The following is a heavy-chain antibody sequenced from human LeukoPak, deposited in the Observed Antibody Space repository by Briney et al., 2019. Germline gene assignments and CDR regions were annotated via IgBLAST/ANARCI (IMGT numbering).Heavy chain of an antibody. CDR2: INSNGGST. J-gene: IGHJ5*02. Sequence: PGGSLRLSCTTSGFTFGTSTMTWVRQAPGKGLEWVSTINSNGGSTYYASSVKGRFTISRDNSRNTLYLRMSSLRAEDTALYYCEPPLQFLESWGQGTMVIVSS. D-gene: IGHD3-3*01. CDR3: EPPLQFLES. V-gene: IGHV3-23*01. CDR1: GFTFGTST.